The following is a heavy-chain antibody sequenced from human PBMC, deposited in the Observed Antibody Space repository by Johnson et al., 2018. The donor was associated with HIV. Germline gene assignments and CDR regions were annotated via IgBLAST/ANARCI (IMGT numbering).Heavy chain of an antibody. D-gene: IGHD3-10*02. Sequence: VQLVESGGGLVQPGGSLRLSCAASGFPFGGYWMAWVRQAPEKGLEWLANIKEDGSEKYYVDSVKGRFTISRDNAKNSLYLQMNSGCFHALGPASSVLEVGDNVRGLLGLRWAMWG. CDR3: VLEVGDNVRGLLGLRWAM. J-gene: IGHJ1*01. CDR1: GFPFGGYW. CDR2: IKEDGSEK. V-gene: IGHV3-7*01.